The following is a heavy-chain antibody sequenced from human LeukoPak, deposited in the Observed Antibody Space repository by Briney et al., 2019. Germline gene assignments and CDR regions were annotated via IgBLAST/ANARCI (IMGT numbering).Heavy chain of an antibody. CDR2: INHSGST. Sequence: PSETLSLTCAVYGGSFSGYYWSWIRQPPGKGLEWIGEINHSGSTNYNPSLKSRVTISVDTSKNQFSLKLSSVTAADTAVYYCARGQDHVLRYFGPGTYYFDYWGQGTLVTVSS. CDR1: GGSFSGYY. J-gene: IGHJ4*02. V-gene: IGHV4-34*01. D-gene: IGHD3-9*01. CDR3: ARGQDHVLRYFGPGTYYFDY.